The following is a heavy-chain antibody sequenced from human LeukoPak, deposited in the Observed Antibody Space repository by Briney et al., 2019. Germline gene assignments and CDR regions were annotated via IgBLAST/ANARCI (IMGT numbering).Heavy chain of an antibody. CDR1: GYTFTSYG. CDR3: ARDWGDTAMVQPYDY. J-gene: IGHJ4*02. V-gene: IGHV1-2*02. CDR2: INPNSGGT. D-gene: IGHD5-18*01. Sequence: ASVKVSCKASGYTFTSYGISWVRQAPGQGLEWMGWINPNSGGTNYAQKFQGRVTMTRDTSISTAYMELSRPRSDDTAVYYCARDWGDTAMVQPYDYWGQGTLVTVSS.